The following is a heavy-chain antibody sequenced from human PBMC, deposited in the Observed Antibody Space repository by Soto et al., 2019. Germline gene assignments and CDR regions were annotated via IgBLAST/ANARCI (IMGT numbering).Heavy chain of an antibody. J-gene: IGHJ5*02. V-gene: IGHV4-59*01. CDR3: ARVGEDFLGVWWFDP. Sequence: PSETLSLTCTVSGGSISSYYWSWIRQPPGKGLEWIGYIYYSGSTNYNPSLKSRVTISVDTSKNQFSLKLSSVTAADTAVYYCARVGEDFLGVWWFDPWGQGTLVTVSS. CDR2: IYYSGST. D-gene: IGHD3-16*01. CDR1: GGSISSYY.